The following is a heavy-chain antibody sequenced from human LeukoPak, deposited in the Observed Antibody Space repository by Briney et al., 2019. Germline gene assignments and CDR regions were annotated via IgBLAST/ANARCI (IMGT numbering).Heavy chain of an antibody. CDR2: ISYDGSNK. V-gene: IGHV3-30-3*01. CDR1: GFTFSTYT. CDR3: ARDSYTSSWYDFDY. D-gene: IGHD6-13*01. J-gene: IGHJ4*02. Sequence: HPGGSLRLSCAASGFTFSTYTMHWVRQAPGKGLEWVAVISYDGSNKHHADSVKGRFTIPRDNSKNTLYLQMNSLRADDTAVYYCARDSYTSSWYDFDYWGQGTLVTVSS.